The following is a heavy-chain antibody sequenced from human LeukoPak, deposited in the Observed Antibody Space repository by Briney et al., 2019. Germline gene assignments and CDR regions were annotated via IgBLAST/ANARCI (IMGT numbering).Heavy chain of an antibody. CDR1: GVTFSSYN. Sequence: GGSLRLSCAASGVTFSSYNMNWVRHAPGKGLEWVSSISSTASYIFYADSVKGRFTISRDNAKNSLYLQMNSLRAEDTAVYYCARGNSYGSPTHFDYWGQGTLVTVSS. CDR2: ISSTASYI. CDR3: ARGNSYGSPTHFDY. D-gene: IGHD5-18*01. V-gene: IGHV3-21*04. J-gene: IGHJ4*02.